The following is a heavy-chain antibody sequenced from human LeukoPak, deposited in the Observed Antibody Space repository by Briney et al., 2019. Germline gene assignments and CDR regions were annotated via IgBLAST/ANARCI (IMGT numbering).Heavy chain of an antibody. V-gene: IGHV1-69*04. CDR1: GGTFSSYA. J-gene: IGHJ4*02. CDR3: ARDSGRYSGYDHDY. Sequence: SVKVSCKASGGTFSSYAISWVRRAPGQGLEWMGRIIPILGIANYAQKFQGRVTITADKSTSTAYMELSSLRSEDTAVYYCARDSGRYSGYDHDYWGQGTLVTVSS. CDR2: IIPILGIA. D-gene: IGHD5-12*01.